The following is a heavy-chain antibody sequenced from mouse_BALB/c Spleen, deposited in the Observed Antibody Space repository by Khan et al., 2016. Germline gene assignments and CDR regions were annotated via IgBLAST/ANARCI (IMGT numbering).Heavy chain of an antibody. Sequence: EVQLQESGPGLVKPSQSLSLTCSVTGYSITSGYYWNWIRQFPGNKLEWMGYISYDGSNNYNPSLKNRISITRDTSKNQFFLKLNSVTSEDTATYYSGSSSYRDFDVGGARTTVTVSS. V-gene: IGHV3-6*02. CDR1: GYSITSGYY. D-gene: IGHD1-1*01. J-gene: IGHJ1*01. CDR2: ISYDGSN. CDR3: GSSSYRDFDV.